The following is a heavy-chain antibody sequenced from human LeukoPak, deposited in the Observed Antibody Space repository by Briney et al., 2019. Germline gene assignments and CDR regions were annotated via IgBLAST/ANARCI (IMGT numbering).Heavy chain of an antibody. D-gene: IGHD3/OR15-3a*01. Sequence: SETLSLTCVVSGVSLHRSFWTWVRQPPGKGLEWIGRIYSSGTTDYSPSLKSRLTISIDTSKNQFSLRLASMTAADTAVYFCGRRPAVDGPIDNWDQGILVAVSS. CDR2: IYSSGTT. CDR3: GRRPAVDGPIDN. V-gene: IGHV4-59*01. CDR1: GVSLHRSF. J-gene: IGHJ4*02.